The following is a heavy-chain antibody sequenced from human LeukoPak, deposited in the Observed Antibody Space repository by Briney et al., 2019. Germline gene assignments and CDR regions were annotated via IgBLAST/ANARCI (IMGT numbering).Heavy chain of an antibody. D-gene: IGHD3-10*01. J-gene: IGHJ6*03. CDR3: ARVLRSRIKFTFVRGVSPANYHYYYMDV. V-gene: IGHV4-39*07. CDR1: GGSISSSSYY. CDR2: IYCSGST. Sequence: PSETLSLTCTVSGGSISSSSYYWGWIRQPPGKGLEWIGSIYCSGSTYYNPSLKSRVTISVDTSKNQFSLKLSSVTAADTAVYYCARVLRSRIKFTFVRGVSPANYHYYYMDVWGKGTTVTVSS.